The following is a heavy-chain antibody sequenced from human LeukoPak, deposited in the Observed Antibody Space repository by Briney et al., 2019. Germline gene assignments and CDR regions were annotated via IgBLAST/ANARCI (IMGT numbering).Heavy chain of an antibody. CDR2: ISGSGGST. CDR1: GFTFSSYA. D-gene: IGHD5-18*01. J-gene: IGHJ6*02. CDR3: AKIEEDSYGSFYYYYGMDV. Sequence: GGSLRLSCAASGFTFSSYAMSWVRQAPGKGLEWVSAISGSGGSTYYADSVKGQFTISRDNSKNTLYLQMNSLRAEDTAVYYCAKIEEDSYGSFYYYYGMDVWGQGTTVTVSS. V-gene: IGHV3-23*01.